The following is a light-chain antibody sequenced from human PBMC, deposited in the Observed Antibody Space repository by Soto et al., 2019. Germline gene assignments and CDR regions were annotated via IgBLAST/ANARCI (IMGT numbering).Light chain of an antibody. CDR1: QDIGRR. CDR2: AAS. V-gene: IGKV1-12*02. CDR3: QQYENRPYT. Sequence: DIQMTQSPSCVSASIGERVTITCRASQDIGRRLAWFQQKPGKAPKYLIQAASSLQGGVPSTFSGSGSGTDFTFTISSLQPEDNATYYCQQYENRPYTFGPGTKVDIK. J-gene: IGKJ3*01.